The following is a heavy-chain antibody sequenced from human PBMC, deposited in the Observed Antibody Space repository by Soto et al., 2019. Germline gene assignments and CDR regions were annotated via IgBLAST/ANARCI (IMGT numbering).Heavy chain of an antibody. CDR1: GGSISSSSYY. CDR3: ARRGSGSSSDY. V-gene: IGHV4-39*01. J-gene: IGHJ4*02. Sequence: QLQLQESGPGLVKPSETLSLTCTVSGGSISSSSYYWGWIRQPPGKGLEWIGSIYYSGSTYYNPSLKSRVASSVDTSKNQFSLKMSSVTAADTAVYYCARRGSGSSSDYWGQGTLVTVYS. CDR2: IYYSGST. D-gene: IGHD3-10*01.